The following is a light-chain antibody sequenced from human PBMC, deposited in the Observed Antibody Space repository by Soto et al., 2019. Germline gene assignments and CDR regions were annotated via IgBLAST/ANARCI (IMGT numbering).Light chain of an antibody. CDR2: EVT. CDR1: SGDVGGYDY. CDR3: SSHTSGSTRV. J-gene: IGLJ1*01. V-gene: IGLV2-14*01. Sequence: QSALTQPASVSGSPGQSIAISCTGTSGDVGGYDYVSWYQQHPDKAPKLMIYEVTKRPSWVSNRFSGSKSGNTAYLTISGLQPEDEADYYCSSHTSGSTRVFGSGTKLTVL.